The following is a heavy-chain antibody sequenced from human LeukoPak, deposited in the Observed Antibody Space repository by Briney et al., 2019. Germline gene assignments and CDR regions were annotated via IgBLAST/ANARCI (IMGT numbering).Heavy chain of an antibody. D-gene: IGHD2-8*01. CDR2: ISAYNGNT. CDR3: ARAVSRQNPHLYGY. Sequence: ASVKVSCKASGYTFASYGISWVRQAPGQGLEWMVWISAYNGNTNYAQKLQGRVTMTTDTSTSTAYMELRSLRSDDTAVYYCARAVSRQNPHLYGYWGQGTLVTVSS. CDR1: GYTFASYG. V-gene: IGHV1-18*04. J-gene: IGHJ4*02.